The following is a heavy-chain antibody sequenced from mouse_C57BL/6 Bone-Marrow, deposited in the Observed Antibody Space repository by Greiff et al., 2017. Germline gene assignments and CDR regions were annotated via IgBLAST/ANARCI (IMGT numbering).Heavy chain of an antibody. V-gene: IGHV5-4*01. CDR3: ARDRTGPIAY. J-gene: IGHJ3*01. D-gene: IGHD4-1*01. Sequence: EVMLVESGGGLVKPGGSLKLSCAASGFTFSSYAMSWVRPTPEKRLEWVATISDGGSYTYYPDNVKGRFTISRDNAKNNLYLQMSHLRSEDTAMYYCARDRTGPIAYWGQGTLVTVSA. CDR2: ISDGGSYT. CDR1: GFTFSSYA.